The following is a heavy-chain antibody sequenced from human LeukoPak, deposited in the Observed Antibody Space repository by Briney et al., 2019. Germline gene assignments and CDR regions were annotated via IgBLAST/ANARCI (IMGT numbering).Heavy chain of an antibody. CDR3: AELGITMIGGV. CDR2: SSRSSNI. V-gene: IGHV3-48*01. CDR1: GFTFSYYS. J-gene: IGHJ6*04. D-gene: IGHD3-10*02. Sequence: PGGSLRLSCAASGFTFSYYSMNWGRQTPGKGLEWVSYSSRSSNIYYADSVKGRFTISRDNAKNSLYLQMNSLRAEDTAVYYCAELGITMIGGVWGKGTTVTISS.